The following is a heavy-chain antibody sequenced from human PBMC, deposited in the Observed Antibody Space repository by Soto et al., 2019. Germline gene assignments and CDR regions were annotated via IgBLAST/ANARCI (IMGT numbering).Heavy chain of an antibody. J-gene: IGHJ4*02. V-gene: IGHV3-74*01. CDR2: INSDGSST. CDR1: GFTFSTYW. CDR3: AKDPSIQLEPTDYFDY. Sequence: GGSLRLSCAASGFTFSTYWMHWVRQAPGKGLVWVSRINSDGSSTSYADSVKGRFTISRDNAKNTLYLQMNSLRAEDTAVYYCAKDPSIQLEPTDYFDYWGQGTLVTVSS. D-gene: IGHD1-1*01.